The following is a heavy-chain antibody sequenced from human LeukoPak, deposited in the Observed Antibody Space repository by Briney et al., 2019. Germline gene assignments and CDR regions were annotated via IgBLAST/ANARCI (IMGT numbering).Heavy chain of an antibody. CDR2: ISGRGGST. CDR3: AKELGYCSGGSCYSPGYYFDY. CDR1: GFTFSSYA. V-gene: IGHV3-23*01. J-gene: IGHJ4*02. D-gene: IGHD2-15*01. Sequence: PGGSLRLSCAASGFTFSSYAMSWVRQAPGKGLEWVSAISGRGGSTYYADSVKGRFTISRDNSKNTLYLQMNSLRAEDTAVYYCAKELGYCSGGSCYSPGYYFDYWGQGTLVTVSS.